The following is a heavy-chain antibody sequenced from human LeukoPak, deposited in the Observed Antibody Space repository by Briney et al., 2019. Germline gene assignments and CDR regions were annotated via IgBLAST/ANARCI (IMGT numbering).Heavy chain of an antibody. D-gene: IGHD2-2*03. J-gene: IGHJ5*02. CDR1: GFTFSSYA. Sequence: PGRSLRLSCAASGFTFSSYAMLWVRQAPGKGLEWVAVISYDGSNKYYADSVKGRFTISRDNSKNTLYLQMNSLRAEDTAVYYCARDGYCSSTSCSTPHWFDPWGQGTLVTVSS. CDR3: ARDGYCSSTSCSTPHWFDP. CDR2: ISYDGSNK. V-gene: IGHV3-30*01.